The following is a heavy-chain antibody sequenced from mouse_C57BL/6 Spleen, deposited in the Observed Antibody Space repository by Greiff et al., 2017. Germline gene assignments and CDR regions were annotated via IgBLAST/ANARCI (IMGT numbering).Heavy chain of an antibody. CDR1: GFTFSDYG. CDR2: ISSGSSTT. J-gene: IGHJ2*01. Sequence: VQLKESGGGLVKPGGSLTLSCAASGFTFSDYGMHWVRQAPEKGLAWVAYISSGSSTTYYADPVKGRFTISRDNAKNTLFLQMMNLRYEDTAMYYCARRRYGSGLDYWGQGTTLTVSS. D-gene: IGHD1-1*01. V-gene: IGHV5-17*01. CDR3: ARRRYGSGLDY.